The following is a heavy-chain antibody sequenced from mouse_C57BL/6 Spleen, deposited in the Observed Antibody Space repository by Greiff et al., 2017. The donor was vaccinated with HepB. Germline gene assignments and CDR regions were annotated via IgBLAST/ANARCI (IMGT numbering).Heavy chain of an antibody. D-gene: IGHD2-1*01. V-gene: IGHV1-19*01. CDR1: GYTFTDYY. CDR3: ARTEGNYFLAWFAY. Sequence: VQLQQSGPVLVKPGASVKMSCKASGYTFTDYYMNWVKQSHGKSLEWIGVINPYNGGTSYNQKFKGKATLTVDKSSSTAYMELNSLTSEDSAVYYCARTEGNYFLAWFAYWGQGTLVTVSA. J-gene: IGHJ3*01. CDR2: INPYNGGT.